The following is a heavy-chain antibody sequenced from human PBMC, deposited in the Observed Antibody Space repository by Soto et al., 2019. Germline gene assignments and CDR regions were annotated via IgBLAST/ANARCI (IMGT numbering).Heavy chain of an antibody. CDR1: GFSFNKSS. J-gene: IGHJ4*02. Sequence: QLVESGGGVVQPGRSLRLSCAASGFSFNKSSKHWVRQVPGKGLEWVAVISFDGSHKYYADSVKGRFTISRDNSKNTLYLQINSLSGEDTAVYYCARDETTVAPFDYWGQGTLVTVSS. CDR3: ARDETTVAPFDY. D-gene: IGHD1-1*01. V-gene: IGHV3-30-3*01. CDR2: ISFDGSHK.